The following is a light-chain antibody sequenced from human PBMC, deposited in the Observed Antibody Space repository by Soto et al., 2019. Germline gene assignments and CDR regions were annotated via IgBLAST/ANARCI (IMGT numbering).Light chain of an antibody. Sequence: EIVLTQSPGTLSLSPGERATLSCRASQSVSSSYLAWYQQKPVQAPRLLFYGASTRATGLPARSSGTGSGTEFTLTINSLQAEDSAVYYCQQYYNWPRTFGQGTRLENK. J-gene: IGKJ5*01. CDR3: QQYYNWPRT. CDR1: QSVSSSY. CDR2: GAS. V-gene: IGKV3-15*01.